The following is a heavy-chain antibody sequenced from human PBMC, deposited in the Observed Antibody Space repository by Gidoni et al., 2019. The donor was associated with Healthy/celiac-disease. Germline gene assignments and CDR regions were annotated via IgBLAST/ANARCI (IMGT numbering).Heavy chain of an antibody. D-gene: IGHD6-19*01. CDR2: ISSSSSTI. Sequence: EVQLVESGGGLVQPGGSLRLSCAASGFTFSSYSMNWVRQAPGKGLEWVSYISSSSSTIYYADSVKGRFTISRDNAKNSLYLQMNSLRAEDTAVYYCASMGGASGWYVDYWGQGTLVTVSS. J-gene: IGHJ4*02. V-gene: IGHV3-48*01. CDR1: GFTFSSYS. CDR3: ASMGGASGWYVDY.